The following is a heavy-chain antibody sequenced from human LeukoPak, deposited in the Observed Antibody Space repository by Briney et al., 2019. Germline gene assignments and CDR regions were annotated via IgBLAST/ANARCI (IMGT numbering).Heavy chain of an antibody. CDR1: GGSFSGYY. CDR3: ARARFRITMIVVARDSYYFDY. V-gene: IGHV4-34*01. D-gene: IGHD3-22*01. Sequence: SETLSLTCAVYGGSFSGYYWSWIRQPPGKGLEWIGEINHSGSTNYNPSLKSRVTISVDTSKNQFSLKLSSVTAADTAVYYCARARFRITMIVVARDSYYFDYWGQGTLVTVSS. J-gene: IGHJ4*02. CDR2: INHSGST.